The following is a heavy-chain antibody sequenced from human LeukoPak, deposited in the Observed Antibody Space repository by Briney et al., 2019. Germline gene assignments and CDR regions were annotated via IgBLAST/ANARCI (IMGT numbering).Heavy chain of an antibody. J-gene: IGHJ4*02. V-gene: IGHV4-34*01. CDR3: ARGRWEVRFDN. CDR1: GGSFSGYY. CDR2: INHSGNT. Sequence: PSETLSLTCAVYGGSFSGYYWSWIRQPPGKGLEWIGEINHSGNTNYDPSLKSRLTISVDTSKNQSSLRLTSVTAADTAVYYCARGRWEVRFDNWGQGTPVTVSS. D-gene: IGHD1-26*01.